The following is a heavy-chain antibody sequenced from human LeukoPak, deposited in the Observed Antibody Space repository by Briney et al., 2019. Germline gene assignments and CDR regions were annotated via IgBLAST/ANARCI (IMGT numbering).Heavy chain of an antibody. Sequence: SETLSLTCAVSGGSISSSNWWSWIRQPPGKGLEWIGYIYYSGSTYYNPSLKSRVTISVDTSKNQFSLKLSSVTAADTAVYYCARDRNYGDNSYFDYWGQGTLATVSS. CDR2: IYYSGST. D-gene: IGHD4-17*01. J-gene: IGHJ4*02. CDR1: GGSISSSNW. CDR3: ARDRNYGDNSYFDY. V-gene: IGHV4-30-4*01.